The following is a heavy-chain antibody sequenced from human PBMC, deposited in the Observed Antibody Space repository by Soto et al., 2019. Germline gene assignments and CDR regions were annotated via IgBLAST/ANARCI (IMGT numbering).Heavy chain of an antibody. CDR1: GYTFTSYD. Sequence: QVQLVQSGAEVKKPGASVKVSYKASGYTFTSYDINWVRQATGHGLEWMGWMNPNSGNTGYAQKFQGRVTMTRNTSMSTAYMELSSLRSEDTAVYYCARGINYYDSGDDAFDIWGQGTMVTVSS. D-gene: IGHD3-10*01. CDR3: ARGINYYDSGDDAFDI. V-gene: IGHV1-8*01. J-gene: IGHJ3*02. CDR2: MNPNSGNT.